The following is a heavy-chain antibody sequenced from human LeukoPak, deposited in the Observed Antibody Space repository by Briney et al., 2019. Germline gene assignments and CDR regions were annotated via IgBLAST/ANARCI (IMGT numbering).Heavy chain of an antibody. Sequence: SETLSLTCTVSGGSISSYYWSWIRQPPGKGLEWIGEINHSGSTNYNPSLKSRVTISVDTSKNQFSLKLSSVTAADTAVYYCARSEAVAVESEYYFDYWGQGTLVTVSS. CDR2: INHSGST. V-gene: IGHV4-34*01. CDR1: GGSISSYY. CDR3: ARSEAVAVESEYYFDY. D-gene: IGHD6-19*01. J-gene: IGHJ4*02.